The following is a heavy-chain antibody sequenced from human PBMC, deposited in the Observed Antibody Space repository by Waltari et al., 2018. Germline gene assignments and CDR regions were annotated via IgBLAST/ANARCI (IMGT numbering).Heavy chain of an antibody. CDR1: GTSFRGYY. Sequence: QMQLQQWGAGLLKPSETLSLTCAVYGTSFRGYYWSWIRQPPGKGLGWIGEINHSGSTNYNPALKSRVTISVDTSKNQFSLKLSSVTAADKAVYYCARAYNSGTFTWFDPWGQGTLVTVSS. V-gene: IGHV4-34*01. D-gene: IGHD1-20*01. CDR3: ARAYNSGTFTWFDP. CDR2: INHSGST. J-gene: IGHJ5*02.